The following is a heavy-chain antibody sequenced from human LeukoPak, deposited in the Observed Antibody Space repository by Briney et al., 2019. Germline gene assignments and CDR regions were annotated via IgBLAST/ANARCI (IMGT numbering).Heavy chain of an antibody. D-gene: IGHD3-16*01. V-gene: IGHV4-39*07. CDR3: ARRAKSRSIGPERGKASYGMDV. J-gene: IGHJ6*02. CDR1: GFSISSNGYY. CDR2: INHSGNT. Sequence: AETLSLTCTVSGFSISSNGYYWGWIRQPPGKELEGSGEINHSGNTTDNPSLKSRRTISVDKYKNQFSLKLSSVTAADTTVYYCARRAKSRSIGPERGKASYGMDVWGQGTTVTVSS.